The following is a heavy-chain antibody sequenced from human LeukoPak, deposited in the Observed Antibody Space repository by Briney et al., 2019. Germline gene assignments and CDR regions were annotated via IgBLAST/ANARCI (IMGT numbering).Heavy chain of an antibody. CDR1: GFTFSSYA. CDR3: AKSLPAMVRGVIGIDY. Sequence: GGSLRLSCAASGFTFSSYAMSWFRQAPGKGLEWVSAISGSGGSTYYAGSVKGRFTISRDNSKNTLYLQMNSLRAEDTAVYYCAKSLPAMVRGVIGIDYWGQGTLVTVSS. D-gene: IGHD3-10*01. J-gene: IGHJ4*02. V-gene: IGHV3-23*01. CDR2: ISGSGGST.